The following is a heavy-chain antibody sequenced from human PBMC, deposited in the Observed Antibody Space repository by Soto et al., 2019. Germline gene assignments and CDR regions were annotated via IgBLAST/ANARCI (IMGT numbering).Heavy chain of an antibody. CDR3: ARVGCSGGSYIDY. V-gene: IGHV3-74*01. D-gene: IGHD2-15*01. CDR1: GFTFSAYW. J-gene: IGHJ4*02. CDR2: MNSDGSSI. Sequence: GGSLRLSCAASGFTFSAYWMHWVRQTPGKGLVWVSRMNSDGSSIGYADSVKGRFTISRDNAKNTLYLQMNSLRAEDTAVYYCARVGCSGGSYIDYWGQGTLVTVSS.